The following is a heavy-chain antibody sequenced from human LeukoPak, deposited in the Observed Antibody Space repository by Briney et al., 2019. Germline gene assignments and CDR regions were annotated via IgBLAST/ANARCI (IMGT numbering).Heavy chain of an antibody. CDR2: VYPSGST. Sequence: PSETLSLTCIVSGGSISSYHWSWIRQPAGKGLEWIGRVYPSGSTNYNPSLKSRVTMSVDTSKNQFSRKLSSVTAADTGVYYCARENYYGSGIDYWGQGTLVTVSS. V-gene: IGHV4-4*07. CDR1: GGSISSYH. D-gene: IGHD3-10*01. CDR3: ARENYYGSGIDY. J-gene: IGHJ4*02.